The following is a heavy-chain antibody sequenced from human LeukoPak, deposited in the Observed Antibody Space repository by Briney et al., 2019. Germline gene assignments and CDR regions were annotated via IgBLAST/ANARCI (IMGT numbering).Heavy chain of an antibody. J-gene: IGHJ3*02. CDR1: DFAFYGYS. V-gene: IGHV3-72*01. CDR2: SRNKANSYTT. Sequence: PGGSLRLSCAASDFAFYGYSMHWVRQAPGKGLEWVGRSRNKANSYTTEYAASVKGRFTISRDESKNSLYLQMNSLRSEDTAVYYCVGGLSGSNLDGVDIGGQGTMVSVSS. D-gene: IGHD1-26*01. CDR3: VGGLSGSNLDGVDI.